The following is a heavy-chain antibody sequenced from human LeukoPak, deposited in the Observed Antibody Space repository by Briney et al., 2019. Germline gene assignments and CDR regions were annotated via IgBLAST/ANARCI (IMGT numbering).Heavy chain of an antibody. D-gene: IGHD6-13*01. CDR1: GRSFSGYC. V-gene: IGHV4-34*12. CDR2: IILSGGT. CDR3: ARRLAAAGAIDY. J-gene: IGHJ4*02. Sequence: WETLSLTCAVYGRSFSGYCWSSIRQPPGKGLGWIGLIILSGGTNNNPSLKSRVPISVDTSKNQFSLKLSSVTAADTAVYYCARRLAAAGAIDYWGQGTLVSVSS.